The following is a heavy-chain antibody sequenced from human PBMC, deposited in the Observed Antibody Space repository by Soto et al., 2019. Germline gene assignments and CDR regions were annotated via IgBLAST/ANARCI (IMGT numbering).Heavy chain of an antibody. CDR2: VYHNGNT. V-gene: IGHV4-4*02. J-gene: IGHJ4*02. D-gene: IGHD1-26*01. Sequence: QVQLQESGTGLVEPSGTLSLTCNVYDGSINNGDWCSWVRQPPGKGLEWIGEVYHNGNTNYNASLKSRVTVSVDKSRNQFSRRLTSVTPADTAVYYCATRGIVGPIYWGQGTLVTVSS. CDR1: DGSINNGDW. CDR3: ATRGIVGPIY.